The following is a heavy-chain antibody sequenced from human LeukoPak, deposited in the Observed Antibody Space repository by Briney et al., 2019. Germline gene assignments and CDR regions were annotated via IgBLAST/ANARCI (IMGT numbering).Heavy chain of an antibody. CDR2: ISSSRRTI. J-gene: IGHJ3*02. V-gene: IGHV3-48*01. D-gene: IGHD6-13*01. Sequence: GGSLRLSCAASGFTFSSYNINWVRQAPGKGLEWVSYISSSRRTISYADSVKGRFTISRDNAKNSLYLQMNSLRAEDTAVYYCARGGMGTFDIFDQGTMVTVSS. CDR3: ARGGMGTFDI. CDR1: GFTFSSYN.